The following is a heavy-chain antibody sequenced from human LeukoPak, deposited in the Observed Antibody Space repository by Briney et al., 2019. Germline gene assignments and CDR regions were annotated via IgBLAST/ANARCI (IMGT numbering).Heavy chain of an antibody. CDR1: GFTFSSYS. Sequence: GGSLRLSCAASGFTFSSYSMNWVRQAPGKGLDWVSSISSTSTYILYADSVKDRFTISRDNARNSLYLQMNSLRAEDTAVYYCARFETVAAKPFEYWGQGTLVTVSS. CDR3: ARFETVAAKPFEY. CDR2: ISSTSTYI. J-gene: IGHJ4*02. V-gene: IGHV3-21*01. D-gene: IGHD6-19*01.